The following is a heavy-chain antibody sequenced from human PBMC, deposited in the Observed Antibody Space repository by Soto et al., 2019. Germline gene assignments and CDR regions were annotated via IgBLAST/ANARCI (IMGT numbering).Heavy chain of an antibody. CDR1: GYTFTSYG. J-gene: IGHJ4*02. CDR3: ARDRLGATGDY. CDR2: ISAYNANT. Sequence: ASVKVSCKASGYTFTSYGISWVRQTPGQGLEWMGWISAYNANTNYAQKLQGRVTMTTDTSTSTSYMELRSLRSDDTAVYFCARDRLGATGDYWGQGTLVTVSS. D-gene: IGHD1-26*01. V-gene: IGHV1-18*01.